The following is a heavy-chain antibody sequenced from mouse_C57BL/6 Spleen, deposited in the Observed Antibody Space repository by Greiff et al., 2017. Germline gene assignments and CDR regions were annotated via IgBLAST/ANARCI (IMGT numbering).Heavy chain of an antibody. CDR2: IHPNSGST. J-gene: IGHJ2*01. V-gene: IGHV1-64*01. CDR3: ARQDGNYYYFDY. D-gene: IGHD2-1*01. CDR1: GYTFTSYW. Sequence: QVQLQQPGAELVKPGASVKLSCKASGYTFTSYWMHWVKQRPGQGLEWIGMIHPNSGSTNYNEKFKSKATLTVDKSSSTAYMQRSSLTSEDSAVYYGARQDGNYYYFDYWGQGTTLTVSS.